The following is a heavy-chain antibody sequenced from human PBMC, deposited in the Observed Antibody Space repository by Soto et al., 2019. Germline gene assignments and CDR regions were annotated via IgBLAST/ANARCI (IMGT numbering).Heavy chain of an antibody. V-gene: IGHV3-21*01. J-gene: IGHJ6*02. CDR2: ISSSSSYI. CDR3: ARDSPKAPLLMDV. Sequence: EVQLVESGGGLVKPGGSLRLSCAASGFTFSIYSMNWVRQAPGKGLEWVSSISSSSSYIYYADSVKGRFTISRDNAKNSLYLQMNSLRAEDTAVYYCARDSPKAPLLMDVWGQGTTVTVSS. CDR1: GFTFSIYS.